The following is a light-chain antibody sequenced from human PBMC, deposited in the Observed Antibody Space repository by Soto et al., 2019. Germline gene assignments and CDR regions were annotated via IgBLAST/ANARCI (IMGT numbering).Light chain of an antibody. Sequence: QSALTQPRSVSGSPGQSVTISCTGTSSDVGGYKYVSWYQQHPGKAPKLMICDVSKRPSGVPDRFSGSKSGHTASLTISGLQAEDEADYYCSSYTSSSTVVFGGGTKLTVL. V-gene: IGLV2-11*01. CDR1: SSDVGGYKY. CDR3: SSYTSSSTVV. CDR2: DVS. J-gene: IGLJ2*01.